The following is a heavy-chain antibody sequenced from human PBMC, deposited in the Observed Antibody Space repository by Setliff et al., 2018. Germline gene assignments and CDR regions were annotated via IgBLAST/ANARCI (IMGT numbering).Heavy chain of an antibody. V-gene: IGHV3-30*01. Sequence: PGGSLRLSCAASGFTFSSYAQRWVRQAPGKGLEWVATIFGSGANTYYADSVRGRFTISRDNSKNTLYLQMNSLRAEDTAVYFCGTRDCRTTGCYNGYIESWGQGTLVTVSS. CDR2: IFGSGANT. CDR1: GFTFSSYA. CDR3: GTRDCRTTGCYNGYIES. J-gene: IGHJ4*02. D-gene: IGHD2-2*02.